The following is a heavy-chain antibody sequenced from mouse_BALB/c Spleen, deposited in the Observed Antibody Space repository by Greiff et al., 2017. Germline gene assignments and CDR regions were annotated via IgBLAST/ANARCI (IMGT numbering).Heavy chain of an antibody. J-gene: IGHJ3*01. CDR1: GFTFSSFG. D-gene: IGHD2-4*01. CDR3: ARSGVYYDYDGGFAY. CDR2: ISSGSSTI. Sequence: DVKLVESGGGLVQPGGSRKLSCAASGFTFSSFGMHWVRQAPEKGLEWVAYISSGSSTIYYADTVKGRFTISRDNPKNTLFLQMTSLRSEDTAMYYCARSGVYYDYDGGFAYWGQGTLVTVSA. V-gene: IGHV5-17*02.